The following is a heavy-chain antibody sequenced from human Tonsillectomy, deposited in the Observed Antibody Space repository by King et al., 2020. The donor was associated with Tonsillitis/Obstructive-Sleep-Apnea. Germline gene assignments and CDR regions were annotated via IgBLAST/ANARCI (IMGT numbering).Heavy chain of an antibody. CDR3: VRDTSKYYMDV. V-gene: IGHV1-69*09. J-gene: IGHJ6*03. Sequence: QLVQSGAEVKKPGSSVKVSSKASGGTLSSYAISWVRQAPGQGLEWMGRIIPILGIANYEQKFQGRVMMTADKSTSTAYMELSSLRSEDTAVYYCVRDTSKYYMDVWGKGTTVTVSS. CDR1: GGTLSSYA. CDR2: IIPILGIA.